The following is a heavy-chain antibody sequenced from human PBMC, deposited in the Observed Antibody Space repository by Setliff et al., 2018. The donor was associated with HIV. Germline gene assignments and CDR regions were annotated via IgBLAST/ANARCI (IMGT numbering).Heavy chain of an antibody. Sequence: KTSETLSLTCTVSGGSISSHYWSWIRQPPGKGLEWIGSIYYSGSTNYNPSLKSRVTISLDTSMNQFSLKLTSVTAADTAVYYCAREVDVVTTSDAFDIWGQGTMVTVSS. CDR2: IYYSGST. CDR1: GGSISSHY. D-gene: IGHD2-21*02. CDR3: AREVDVVTTSDAFDI. V-gene: IGHV4-59*11. J-gene: IGHJ3*02.